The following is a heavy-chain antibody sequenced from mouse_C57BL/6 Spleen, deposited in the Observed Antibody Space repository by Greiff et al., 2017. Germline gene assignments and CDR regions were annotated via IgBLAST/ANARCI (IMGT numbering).Heavy chain of an antibody. CDR1: GYAFSSSW. CDR2: IYPGDGDT. CDR3: ARENKGITTVVDYFDY. V-gene: IGHV1-82*01. D-gene: IGHD1-1*01. J-gene: IGHJ2*01. Sequence: QVQLQQSGPELVKPGASVKISCKASGYAFSSSWMNWVKQRPGKGLEWIGRIYPGDGDTNYNGKFKGKATLTADKSSSTAYMQLSSLTSEDSAVYFCARENKGITTVVDYFDYWGQGTTLTVSS.